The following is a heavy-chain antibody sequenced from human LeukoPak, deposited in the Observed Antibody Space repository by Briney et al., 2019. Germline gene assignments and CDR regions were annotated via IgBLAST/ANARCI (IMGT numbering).Heavy chain of an antibody. Sequence: GGSLRLSCVTSGFTFNVYDMHWVRHAKGKGLEWVSAIGTLHDAYYPDSVKGRFTISRENARNSLYLQMNSLTAGDTAVYYCVRGCTYCNWKTWFDPWGQGTLVTVSS. CDR3: VRGCTYCNWKTWFDP. J-gene: IGHJ5*02. D-gene: IGHD2/OR15-2a*01. CDR1: GFTFNVYD. CDR2: IGTLHDA. V-gene: IGHV3-13*01.